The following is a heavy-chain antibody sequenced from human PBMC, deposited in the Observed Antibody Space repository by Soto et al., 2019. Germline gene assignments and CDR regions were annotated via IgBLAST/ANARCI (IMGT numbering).Heavy chain of an antibody. D-gene: IGHD2-21*02. Sequence: ASVKVSCKASGYTFTSYDINWVRQAPGQGLEWMGWMNPNSDNTGYAQKFQGRVTMTSNTSISTAYMELSSPRSEDTAVYFCARDPFCGGDCYFGQHFYYGLDVWGQGTTVTVSS. J-gene: IGHJ6*02. V-gene: IGHV1-8*01. CDR1: GYTFTSYD. CDR3: ARDPFCGGDCYFGQHFYYGLDV. CDR2: MNPNSDNT.